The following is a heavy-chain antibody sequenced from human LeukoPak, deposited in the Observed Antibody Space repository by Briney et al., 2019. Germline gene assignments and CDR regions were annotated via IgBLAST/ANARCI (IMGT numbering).Heavy chain of an antibody. CDR2: IYFSGST. D-gene: IGHD3-22*01. V-gene: IGHV4-61*01. CDR1: GGSVSNNNYY. CDR3: ASSSDSSGYYAFDI. J-gene: IGHJ3*02. Sequence: SETLSLTCTVSGGSVSNNNYYWSWIRQPPGKGLEWIGYIYFSGSTNYNPSLKSRVTISIDTSKNQFSLKLSSVTAADTAVYYCASSSDSSGYYAFDIWGQGTMVTVSS.